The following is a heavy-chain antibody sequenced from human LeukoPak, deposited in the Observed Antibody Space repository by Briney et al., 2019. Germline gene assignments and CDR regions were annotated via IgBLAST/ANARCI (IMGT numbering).Heavy chain of an antibody. Sequence: SVKVSCKASGYTFTSYGISWVRQAPGQGLEWMGGIIPIFGTANYAQKFQGRVTITTDESTSTAYMELSSLRSEDTAVYYCARDGWSGYYYMDVWGKGTTVTVSS. V-gene: IGHV1-69*05. D-gene: IGHD3-3*01. J-gene: IGHJ6*03. CDR1: GYTFTSYG. CDR2: IIPIFGTA. CDR3: ARDGWSGYYYMDV.